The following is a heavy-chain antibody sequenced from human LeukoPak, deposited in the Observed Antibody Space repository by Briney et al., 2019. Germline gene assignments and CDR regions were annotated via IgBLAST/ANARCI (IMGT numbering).Heavy chain of an antibody. CDR3: ARFRDGYNYYFDY. J-gene: IGHJ4*02. CDR1: GYTFTGYY. V-gene: IGHV1-2*02. CDR2: INPNSGGT. Sequence: ASVKVSCKASGYTFTGYYMHWVRQAPGQGLEWMGWINPNSGGTNYAQKLQGRVTMTTDTSTSTAYMELRSLRSDDTAVYYCARFRDGYNYYFDYWGQGTLVTVSS. D-gene: IGHD5-24*01.